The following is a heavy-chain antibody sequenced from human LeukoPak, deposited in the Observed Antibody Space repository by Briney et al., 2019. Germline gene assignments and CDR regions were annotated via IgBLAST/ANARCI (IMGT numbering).Heavy chain of an antibody. CDR2: ISSSSSTI. CDR3: AREYLSPVYYYYYYMDV. J-gene: IGHJ6*03. D-gene: IGHD2-2*02. CDR1: GFTFSSYS. Sequence: GGSLRLSCAASGFTFSSYSMNWVRQAPGKGLEWVSYISSSSSTIYYADSVKGRFTISRDNAKNSLYLQMNSLRAEDTAVYYCAREYLSPVYYYYYYMDVWGKGTTVTVSS. V-gene: IGHV3-48*01.